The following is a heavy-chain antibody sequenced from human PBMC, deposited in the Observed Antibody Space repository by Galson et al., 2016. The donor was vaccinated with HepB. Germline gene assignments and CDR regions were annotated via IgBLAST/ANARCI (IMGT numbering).Heavy chain of an antibody. CDR3: AKVGGRGDY. V-gene: IGHV3-23*01. Sequence: SLRLSCAASGFTFSISAMNWVRQAPGKGLEWVSGLHTSGVTYYADSVRGRFTISRDNSKDTLYLQMNSLRVEDTALYYCAKVGGRGDYWGQGTLVTVSS. D-gene: IGHD4-23*01. CDR1: GFTFSISA. CDR2: LHTSGVT. J-gene: IGHJ4*02.